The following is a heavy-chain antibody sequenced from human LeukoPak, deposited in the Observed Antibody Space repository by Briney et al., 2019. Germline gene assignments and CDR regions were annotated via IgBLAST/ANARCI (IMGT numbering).Heavy chain of an antibody. CDR2: IYSGGSP. Sequence: GGSLRLSCAASGFTVSRNYMSWVRQPPGKGLEWVAYIYSGGSPYYPASVKGRFTIARDNSKNTLYLQMNSLRAEDTAVYYCARDLSSGKTGYFDYWGQGTLVTVSS. CDR3: ARDLSSGKTGYFDY. D-gene: IGHD1/OR15-1a*01. V-gene: IGHV3-66*01. CDR1: GFTVSRNY. J-gene: IGHJ4*02.